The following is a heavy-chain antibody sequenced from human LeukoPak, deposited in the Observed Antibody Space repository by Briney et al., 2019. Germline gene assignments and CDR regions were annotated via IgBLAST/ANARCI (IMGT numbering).Heavy chain of an antibody. CDR2: IYYSGST. V-gene: IGHV4-59*08. CDR3: ARSYGDYGGYYYGMDV. Sequence: PSETLSLTCTVSGGSISSYYWSWIRQPPGKGLEWIGYIYYSGSTNYNPSLKSRVTISVDTSKNQFSLKLSSVTAADTAVYYCARSYGDYGGYYYGMDVWGQGTTVTVSS. J-gene: IGHJ6*02. CDR1: GGSISSYY. D-gene: IGHD4-17*01.